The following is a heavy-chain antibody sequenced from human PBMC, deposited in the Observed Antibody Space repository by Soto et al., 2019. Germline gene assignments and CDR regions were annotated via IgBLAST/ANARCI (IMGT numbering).Heavy chain of an antibody. Sequence: TLSLPCSVSGAPLGSGDDYWTWLRPSPGKGLEWIGYISDSGSTFYNPSLRSRLTIALDTSKNHFSLKLNSVTAADTAVYYCAKYQPPEIDAWGQGIPVTVSS. CDR1: GAPLGSGDDY. CDR3: AKYQPPEIDA. J-gene: IGHJ5*02. D-gene: IGHD2-2*01. CDR2: ISDSGST. V-gene: IGHV4-30-4*08.